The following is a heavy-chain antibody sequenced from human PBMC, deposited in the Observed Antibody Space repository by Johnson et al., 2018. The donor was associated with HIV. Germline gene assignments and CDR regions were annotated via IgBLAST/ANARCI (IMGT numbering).Heavy chain of an antibody. CDR3: ARSGPNWAFDF. D-gene: IGHD1-1*01. CDR1: GFTFSSYW. J-gene: IGHJ3*01. CDR2: ISSDGSST. Sequence: MQLMESGGGLVQPGGSLILSCAASGFTFSSYWMHWVRQAPGKGLVWVSRISSDGSSTYYADSVKGRFTISRDNGKNTMFVQMNSLRAEDTAVYYWARSGPNWAFDFWGQGTMVTVSS. V-gene: IGHV3-74*02.